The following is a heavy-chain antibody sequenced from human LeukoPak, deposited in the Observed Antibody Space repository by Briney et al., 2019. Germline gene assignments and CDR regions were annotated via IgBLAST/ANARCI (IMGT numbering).Heavy chain of an antibody. CDR3: AAAKYCSSTSCYALDY. J-gene: IGHJ4*02. D-gene: IGHD2-2*01. Sequence: ASVKVSCKASGFTFTSSAVQWVRQARGQRLEWIGWIVVGSGNTNYAQKFQERVTITRDMSTSTAHMELSSLRSEDTAVYYCAAAKYCSSTSCYALDYWGQGTLVTVSS. V-gene: IGHV1-58*01. CDR2: IVVGSGNT. CDR1: GFTFTSSA.